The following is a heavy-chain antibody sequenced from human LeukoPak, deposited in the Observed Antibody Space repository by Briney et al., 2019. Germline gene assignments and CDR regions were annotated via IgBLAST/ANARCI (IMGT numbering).Heavy chain of an antibody. V-gene: IGHV1-69*04. D-gene: IGHD3-22*01. CDR2: IIPILGIA. CDR1: GGTFSSYA. J-gene: IGHJ6*02. CDR3: ARDFVQFQIVVALGGMDV. Sequence: SVKVSCKASGGTFSSYAISWVRQAPGQGLEWMGRIIPILGIANYAQKFQGRVTITADKSTSTAYMELSSLRSEDTAVYYCARDFVQFQIVVALGGMDVWGQGTTVTVSS.